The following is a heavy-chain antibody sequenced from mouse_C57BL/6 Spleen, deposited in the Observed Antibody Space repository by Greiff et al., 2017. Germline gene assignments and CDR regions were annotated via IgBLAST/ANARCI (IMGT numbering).Heavy chain of an antibody. V-gene: IGHV1-15*01. J-gene: IGHJ3*01. CDR1: GYTFTDYE. CDR2: IDPETGGT. CDR3: TRYDYGSSYLAWFAY. D-gene: IGHD1-1*01. Sequence: QVHVKQSGAELVRPGASVTLSCKASGYTFTDYEMHWVKQTPVHGLEWIGAIDPETGGTAYNQKFKGKAILTADKSSSTAYMELRSLTSEDSAVYYCTRYDYGSSYLAWFAYWGQGTLVTVSA.